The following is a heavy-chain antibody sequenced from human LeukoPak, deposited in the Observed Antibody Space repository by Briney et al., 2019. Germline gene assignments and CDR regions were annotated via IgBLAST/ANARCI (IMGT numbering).Heavy chain of an antibody. V-gene: IGHV3-30-3*01. CDR2: ISYDGSNK. CDR1: GSTFSSYA. CDR3: ARGVADYSNSGVDY. D-gene: IGHD4-11*01. Sequence: GGSLRLSCAASGSTFSSYAMHWVRQAPGKGLEWVAVISYDGSNKYYADSVKGRFTISRDNSKNTLYLQMNSLRAEDTAVYYCARGVADYSNSGVDYWGQGTLVTVSS. J-gene: IGHJ4*02.